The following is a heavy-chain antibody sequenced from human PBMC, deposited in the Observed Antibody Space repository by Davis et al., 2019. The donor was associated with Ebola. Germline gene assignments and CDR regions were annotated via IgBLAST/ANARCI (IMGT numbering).Heavy chain of an antibody. CDR2: IIPIFGTA. CDR3: ARDEDIVVVPAAIDYYYYGMDV. Sequence: SVKVSCKASGGTFSSYAISWVRQAPGQGLEWMGGIIPIFGTANYAQKFQGRVTITADESTSTAYMELSSLRSEDTAVYYCARDEDIVVVPAAIDYYYYGMDVWGKGTTVTVSS. J-gene: IGHJ6*04. V-gene: IGHV1-69*13. D-gene: IGHD2-2*02. CDR1: GGTFSSYA.